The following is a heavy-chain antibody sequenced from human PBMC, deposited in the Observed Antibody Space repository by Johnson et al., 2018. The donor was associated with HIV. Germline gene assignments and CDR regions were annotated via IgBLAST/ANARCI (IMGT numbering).Heavy chain of an antibody. V-gene: IGHV3-74*03. Sequence: EVQLVESGGGVVRPGGSLRLSCAASGFTFSSYWMHWVRQAPGKGLVWVSRINSDGSRTTYADSVRGRFTISRDNAKYTVDLQMNSLRVEDTAVYYCAKVDCGGDTCAGDDPFELWGQGTLVTVSS. J-gene: IGHJ3*01. CDR3: AKVDCGGDTCAGDDPFEL. CDR2: INSDGSRT. D-gene: IGHD2-21*01. CDR1: GFTFSSYW.